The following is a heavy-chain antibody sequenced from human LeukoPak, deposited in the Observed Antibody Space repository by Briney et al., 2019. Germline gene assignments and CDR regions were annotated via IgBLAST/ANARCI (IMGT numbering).Heavy chain of an antibody. CDR2: INHSGST. CDR3: ARGVNSGYFDY. Sequence: SETLSLTCSVSGGSFSSYYWSWIRQPPGKGLEWIGEINHSGSTNYNPSLKSRVTISVDTSKNQFSLKLTSVTAADTAVYYCARGVNSGYFDYCGQGTLVTVSS. CDR1: GGSFSSYY. D-gene: IGHD1-26*01. J-gene: IGHJ4*02. V-gene: IGHV4-34*01.